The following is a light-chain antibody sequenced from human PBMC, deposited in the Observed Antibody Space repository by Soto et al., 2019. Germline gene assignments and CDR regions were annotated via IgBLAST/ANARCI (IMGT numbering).Light chain of an antibody. V-gene: IGKV1-12*01. Sequence: DIQMTQSPSSVSASVGDRVTITCRASQGISSWLAWYQQKPGKAPKLLIYAASSLQSGVPSSFSRSGAGRDFTVSLCSLQPEDLATYYCQQANSLGGTFGPGTKVDIK. CDR1: QGISSW. CDR3: QQANSLGGT. CDR2: AAS. J-gene: IGKJ3*01.